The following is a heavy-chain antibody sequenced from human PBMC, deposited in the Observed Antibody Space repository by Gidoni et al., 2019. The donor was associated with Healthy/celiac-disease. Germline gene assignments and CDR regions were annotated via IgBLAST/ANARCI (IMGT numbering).Heavy chain of an antibody. CDR3: TRGGYDYYYYYGMDV. D-gene: IGHD5-12*01. J-gene: IGHJ6*02. V-gene: IGHV3-49*05. CDR2: IRSKDYGGTT. Sequence: EVQLVESGGGLVKPGRSLRLSCTASGFTFGDYAMSWFRQAPGKGMEWVGCIRSKDYGGTTEYAASVKGRFTISRDESKSIAYLQMNSLKTEDTAVYYCTRGGYDYYYYYGMDVWGQGTTVTVSS. CDR1: GFTFGDYA.